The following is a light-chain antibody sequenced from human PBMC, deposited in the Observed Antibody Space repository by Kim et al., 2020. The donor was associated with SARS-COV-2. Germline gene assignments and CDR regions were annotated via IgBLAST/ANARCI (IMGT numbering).Light chain of an antibody. CDR2: EAS. V-gene: IGKV1-39*01. CDR3: QQRYTAPYT. Sequence: DIQMTQSPSSLSASVGDRVSITCRASQSSNKYLNWYQQRPGKAPKLLIYEASSLHTGVPSRFSGSGSGTDFTLTISSLQPEDSGTYYCQQRYTAPYTFGQGTKLEI. J-gene: IGKJ2*01. CDR1: QSSNKY.